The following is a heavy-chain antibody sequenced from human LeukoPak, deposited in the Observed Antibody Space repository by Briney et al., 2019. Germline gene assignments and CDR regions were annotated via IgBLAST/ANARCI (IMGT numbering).Heavy chain of an antibody. D-gene: IGHD3-3*01. Sequence: SETLSLTCAVYSGSFSGYYWSWIRQPPGKGLEWIGEINHSGSTNYNPSLKSRVTISVDTSKNQFSLKLSSVTAADTAVYYCALQAIFGVEKRCWFDPWGQGTLVTVSS. CDR3: ALQAIFGVEKRCWFDP. CDR1: SGSFSGYY. V-gene: IGHV4-34*01. CDR2: INHSGST. J-gene: IGHJ5*02.